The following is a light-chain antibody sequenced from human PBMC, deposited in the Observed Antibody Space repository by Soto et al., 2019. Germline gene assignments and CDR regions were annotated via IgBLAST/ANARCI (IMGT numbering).Light chain of an antibody. CDR3: QQYYSYPWT. V-gene: IGKV1-8*01. J-gene: IGKJ1*01. CDR2: AAS. CDR1: QGISSY. Sequence: AIRMTQSPSSFSASTGDRVTITCRASQGISSYLAWYQQKPGKAPKLLIYAASTLQSAVPSRFSGSGSGTDFTLTITCLQAEESATYYCQQYYSYPWTFGQGTKVEIK.